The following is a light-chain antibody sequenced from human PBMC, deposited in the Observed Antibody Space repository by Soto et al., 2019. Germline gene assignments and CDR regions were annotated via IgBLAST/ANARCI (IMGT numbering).Light chain of an antibody. CDR1: QSIGRF. CDR2: AAS. Sequence: DIQMSQCPSTLSSSVWGRVTITCWASQSIGRFLAWHQHQPGKAPKLLIYAASSLQSGVPSRFSGSGSGTEFTLTISSLQPEDFATYYCQQLNSYPPITFGQGTRLEIK. J-gene: IGKJ5*01. CDR3: QQLNSYPPIT. V-gene: IGKV1-9*01.